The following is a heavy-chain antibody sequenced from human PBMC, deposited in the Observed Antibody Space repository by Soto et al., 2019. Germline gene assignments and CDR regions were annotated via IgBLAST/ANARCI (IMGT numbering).Heavy chain of an antibody. D-gene: IGHD2-21*02. V-gene: IGHV4-30-4*01. CDR3: ASGFFNYGDSLYFFDD. Sequence: QVQLQESGPRLVKPSQTLSLTCPVSGGSISSGDHYWTWIRQPPGKGLEWIGYINYSGLTYYDPSHRSRLTISIATSRNEFSVNGSSVTAADTAVYYGASGFFNYGDSLYFFDDWGQGILVTVSS. J-gene: IGHJ4*02. CDR1: GGSISSGDHY. CDR2: INYSGLT.